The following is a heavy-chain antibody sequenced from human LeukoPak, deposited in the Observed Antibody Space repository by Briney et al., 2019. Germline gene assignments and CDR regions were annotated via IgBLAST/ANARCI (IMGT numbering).Heavy chain of an antibody. CDR2: ISGSGSVS. D-gene: IGHD3-22*01. J-gene: IGHJ4*02. CDR3: ARERKDSSGYYYGIDY. V-gene: IGHV3-48*02. CDR1: GFTFSSYS. Sequence: GGSLRLSCAASGFTFSSYSMNWVRQAPGKGLEWISYISGSGSVSYYEDSVKGRFTISRDNAKNSLYLQMNSLRDEDTALYYCARERKDSSGYYYGIDYWGQGTLVTVSS.